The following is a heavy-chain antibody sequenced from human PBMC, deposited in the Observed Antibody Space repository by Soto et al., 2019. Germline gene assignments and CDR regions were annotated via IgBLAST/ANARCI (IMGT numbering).Heavy chain of an antibody. J-gene: IGHJ4*02. CDR1: GFTFSDYY. V-gene: IGHV3-11*06. D-gene: IGHD4-4*01. Sequence: GGSLRLSCAASGFTFSDYYMSWIRQTPGKGLEWIGYSSNSGSFTRYADSVKGRFSISRDNAKNSLYLQINSLRGEDTAIYYCVRSGDDYNLLDFWGQGTPVTVS. CDR3: VRSGDDYNLLDF. CDR2: SSNSGSFT.